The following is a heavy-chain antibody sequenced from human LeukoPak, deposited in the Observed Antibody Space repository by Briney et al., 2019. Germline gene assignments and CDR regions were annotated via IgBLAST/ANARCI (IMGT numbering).Heavy chain of an antibody. CDR1: GFTFSSYA. J-gene: IGHJ6*02. CDR2: ISGSGGST. D-gene: IGHD6-13*01. CDR3: ARENSISSWGYYYYGMDV. Sequence: PGGSLRLSCAASGFTFSSYAMSWVRQAPGKGLEWVSAISGSGGSTYYADSVKGRFTISRDNSKNALYLQMNSLRAEDTAVYYCARENSISSWGYYYYGMDVWGQGTTVTVSS. V-gene: IGHV3-23*01.